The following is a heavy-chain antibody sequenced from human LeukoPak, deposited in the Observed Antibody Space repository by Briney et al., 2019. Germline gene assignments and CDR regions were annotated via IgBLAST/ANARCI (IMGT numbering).Heavy chain of an antibody. D-gene: IGHD3-22*01. CDR3: TRDRRNYYDSSGYSY. CDR1: GFTFGDYA. Sequence: GGSLRLSCTASGFTFGDYAMSWVRQAPGKGLEWVGLIRSKAYGRTTEYAASVKGRFTISRDDSKSITYLQMNSLKTEDTAVYYCTRDRRNYYDSSGYSYWGQGTLVTVSS. V-gene: IGHV3-49*04. CDR2: IRSKAYGRTT. J-gene: IGHJ4*02.